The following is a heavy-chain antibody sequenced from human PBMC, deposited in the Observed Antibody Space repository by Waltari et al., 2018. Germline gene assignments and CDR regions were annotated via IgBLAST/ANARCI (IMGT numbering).Heavy chain of an antibody. CDR3: ARRKAYFDS. CDR1: GYPFTSHY. J-gene: IGHJ4*02. Sequence: QVQLVQSGAEVKNPGASVTVACGASGYPFTSHYVHWVRQAPGQGLDWMGVIDPSDGSTSYAQKFQGRVTMTRDTSTSTVYMEMSSLTSEDTAVYYCARRKAYFDSWGQGTLVTVSS. V-gene: IGHV1-46*01. CDR2: IDPSDGST.